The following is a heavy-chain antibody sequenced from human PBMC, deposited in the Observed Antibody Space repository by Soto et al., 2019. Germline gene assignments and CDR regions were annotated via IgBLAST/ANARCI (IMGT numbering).Heavy chain of an antibody. CDR1: RGSINNSY. D-gene: IGHD2-21*01. V-gene: IGHV4-59*01. Sequence: SETLSLTCTVSRGSINNSYWTWIRQPPGKRLEWIGYIHYTGSTNYNPSLRGRVTMSVDTSKNQFSLKLSSVTAADTAVYYCVRVANGALFDYWGPGNMVTVSS. CDR3: VRVANGALFDY. CDR2: IHYTGST. J-gene: IGHJ4*02.